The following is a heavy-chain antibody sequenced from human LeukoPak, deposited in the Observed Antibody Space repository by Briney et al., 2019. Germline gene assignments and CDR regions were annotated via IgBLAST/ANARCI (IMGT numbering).Heavy chain of an antibody. Sequence: GGSLRLSCAASGFTFSSYEMNWVRQAPGKGLEWVSYISSSGSTIYYADSVKGRFTISRDNAKNSLYLQMNSLRAKDTAVYYCARSSRSITMIVVATERTTGPRYYFDYWGQGTLVTVSS. CDR3: ARSSRSITMIVVATERTTGPRYYFDY. V-gene: IGHV3-48*03. D-gene: IGHD3-22*01. CDR1: GFTFSSYE. J-gene: IGHJ4*02. CDR2: ISSSGSTI.